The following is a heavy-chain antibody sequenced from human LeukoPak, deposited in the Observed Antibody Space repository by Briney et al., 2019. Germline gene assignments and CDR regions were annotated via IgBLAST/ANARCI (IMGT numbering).Heavy chain of an antibody. Sequence: GGSLRLSCAASGFTFSSYAMSWVRQAPGKGLEWVSAISGSGGSTYYADSVKGRFTISRDNPKNTLYLQMNSLRAEDTAVYYCAKEGSTSYYYYYGMDVWGQGTTVTVSS. CDR1: GFTFSSYA. V-gene: IGHV3-23*01. J-gene: IGHJ6*02. CDR2: ISGSGGST. D-gene: IGHD2-2*01. CDR3: AKEGSTSYYYYYGMDV.